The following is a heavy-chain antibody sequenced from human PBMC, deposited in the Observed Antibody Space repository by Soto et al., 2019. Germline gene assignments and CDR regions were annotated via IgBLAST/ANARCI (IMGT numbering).Heavy chain of an antibody. CDR1: GFTVSSNY. CDR3: ARCSGGSCYLDY. J-gene: IGHJ4*02. V-gene: IGHV3-53*02. D-gene: IGHD2-15*01. CDR2: IYSGGST. Sequence: EVQLGETGGGLIQPGGSLRLSCAASGFTVSSNYMSWVRQAPGKGLEWVSVIYSGGSTYYADSVKGRFTISRDNSKNTLYLQMNSLRAEDTAVYYCARCSGGSCYLDYWGQGTLVTVSS.